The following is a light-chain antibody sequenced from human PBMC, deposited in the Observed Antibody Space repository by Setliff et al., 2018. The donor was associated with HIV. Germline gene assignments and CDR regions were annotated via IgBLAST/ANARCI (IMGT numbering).Light chain of an antibody. CDR2: DVN. Sequence: QSALAQPPSVSGSPGQSVTISCTGTSTDVGSYDYVSWYQQYPGKAPKLLIYDVNERPSGVPGRFSGSKSGNTASLTISGLRTEDEAAYYCCSYAGNYLFGGGTKVTVL. V-gene: IGLV2-11*01. CDR3: CSYAGNYL. J-gene: IGLJ2*01. CDR1: STDVGSYDY.